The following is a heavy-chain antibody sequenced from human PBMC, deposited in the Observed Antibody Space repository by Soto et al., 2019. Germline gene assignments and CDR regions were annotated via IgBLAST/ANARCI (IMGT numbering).Heavy chain of an antibody. V-gene: IGHV1-69*01. D-gene: IGHD2-2*02. J-gene: IGHJ6*02. CDR2: IIPIFGTA. Sequence: QVQLVQSGAEVKKPGSSVKVSCKASGGTFSSYAISWVRQAPGQGLEWMGGIIPIFGTANYAQKFQGRVTITADECTSTAYMELSSLRSEDTAVYYCARRLVGPAAISVYYYYCMDVWGQGTTVTVSS. CDR1: GGTFSSYA. CDR3: ARRLVGPAAISVYYYYCMDV.